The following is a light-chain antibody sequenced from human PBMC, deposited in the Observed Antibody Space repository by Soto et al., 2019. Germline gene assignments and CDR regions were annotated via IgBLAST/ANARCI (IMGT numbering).Light chain of an antibody. CDR1: QSISSW. V-gene: IGKV1-5*01. CDR3: QQYNSYPWT. Sequence: DIQMTQSPSTLSASVGDRVTITCRASQSISSWLAWYQQKPGRAPKLLICDASNLESGVPLRFSGSGSGTEFTLTISSLQPDDFATYYGQQYNSYPWTFGQGTKVEIK. J-gene: IGKJ1*01. CDR2: DAS.